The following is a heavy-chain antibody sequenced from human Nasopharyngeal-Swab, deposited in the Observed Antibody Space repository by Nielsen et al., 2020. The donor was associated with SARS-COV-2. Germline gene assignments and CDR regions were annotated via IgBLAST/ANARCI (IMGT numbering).Heavy chain of an antibody. J-gene: IGHJ4*02. CDR3: AKNLEYSSGWYRGDYYFDY. CDR1: GFTFSSYG. V-gene: IGHV3-30*18. CDR2: ILYDGYNK. Sequence: GESLKIFCAASGFTFSSYGMHWVRQAPGKGLEWVAVILYDGYNKYYADSVKGRFTISRDNSENTLYLQMNSLRAEDTAVYYCAKNLEYSSGWYRGDYYFDYWGQGTLVTVSS. D-gene: IGHD6-19*01.